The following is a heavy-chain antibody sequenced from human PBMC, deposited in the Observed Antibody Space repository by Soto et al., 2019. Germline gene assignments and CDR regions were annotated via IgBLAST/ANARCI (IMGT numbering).Heavy chain of an antibody. J-gene: IGHJ4*02. Sequence: ASVKVSCKASGYTFTSYAMNWVRQAPGQGLEWMGWINTNTGNPTYAQGFTGRFVFSLDTSVSTAYLQMNSLRAEDTAVYYCGKLYFSYDSSGFSVDYWGQGTPVTVSS. V-gene: IGHV7-4-1*02. CDR2: INTNTGNP. CDR1: GYTFTSYA. D-gene: IGHD3-22*01. CDR3: GKLYFSYDSSGFSVDY.